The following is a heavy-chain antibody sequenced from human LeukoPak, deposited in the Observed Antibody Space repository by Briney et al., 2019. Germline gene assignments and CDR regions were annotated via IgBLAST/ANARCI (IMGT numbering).Heavy chain of an antibody. D-gene: IGHD4-17*01. Sequence: TGGSLRLSCAASGFTFSSYEMNWVRQAPGKGLEWVSSISSSSSYIYYADSVKGRFTISRDNAKNSLYLQMNSLRAEDTAVYYCARGDYGDYSYYFDYWGQGTLVTVSS. CDR3: ARGDYGDYSYYFDY. CDR2: ISSSSSYI. V-gene: IGHV3-21*01. J-gene: IGHJ4*02. CDR1: GFTFSSYE.